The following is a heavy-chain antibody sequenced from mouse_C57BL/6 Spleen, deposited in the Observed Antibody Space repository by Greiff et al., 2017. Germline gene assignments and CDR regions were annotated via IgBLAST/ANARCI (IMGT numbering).Heavy chain of an antibody. V-gene: IGHV1-4*01. CDR2: INPSSGYT. J-gene: IGHJ4*01. CDR3: ASEANYYGSSYNAMDY. CDR1: GYTFTSYT. D-gene: IGHD1-1*01. Sequence: QVQLQQSGAELARPGASVKMSCKASGYTFTSYTMHWVKQRPGRGLEWIGYINPSSGYTKYNQKFKDKATLTADKSSSTAYMQLSSMSYEDSAVYYCASEANYYGSSYNAMDYWGQGTTVTVSS.